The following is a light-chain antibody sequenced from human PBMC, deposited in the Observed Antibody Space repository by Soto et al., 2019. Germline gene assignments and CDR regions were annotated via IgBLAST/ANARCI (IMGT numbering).Light chain of an antibody. V-gene: IGLV1-40*01. CDR2: GNS. J-gene: IGLJ1*01. Sequence: QAVVTQPPSVSGAPGQRVTISCTGSSSNIGAGYDVHWYQQLPGTAPKLLIYGNSNRPSGVPDRFSGSKSGTSASLAITGLQAEDEADYYRQSYDSSLSGSDVFGTGTKLTVL. CDR3: QSYDSSLSGSDV. CDR1: SSNIGAGYD.